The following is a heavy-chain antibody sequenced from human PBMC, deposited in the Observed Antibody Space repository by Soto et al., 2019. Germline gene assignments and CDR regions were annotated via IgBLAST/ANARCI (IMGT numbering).Heavy chain of an antibody. D-gene: IGHD2-2*01. Sequence: EVQLVESGGGLGKPGGSLRLSCAASGFTFSRYGMNWLRQAPGKGLEWGASISSSTSYVYYADSVKGRFSTSRDNAKKILYLEMYDLRTEDTAVYYCARDPSEGRVGNWFESWGQGTLVTVSS. J-gene: IGHJ5*01. V-gene: IGHV3-21*01. CDR1: GFTFSRYG. CDR2: ISSSTSYV. CDR3: ARDPSEGRVGNWFES.